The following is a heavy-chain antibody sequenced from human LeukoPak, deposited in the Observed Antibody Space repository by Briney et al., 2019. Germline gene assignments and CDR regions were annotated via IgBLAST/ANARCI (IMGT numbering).Heavy chain of an antibody. CDR2: IYYRGST. V-gene: IGHV4-59*01. CDR3: ARGYSRLNWFDP. J-gene: IGHJ5*02. CDR1: GGSISSYY. D-gene: IGHD6-13*01. Sequence: SETLSLTCTVSGGSISSYYWNWIRQPPGKGLEWIGYIYYRGSTSYNPSLQSRVTISIDTSKNQFSLKLSSVTAADTAVYYCARGYSRLNWFDPWGQGTLVTVSS.